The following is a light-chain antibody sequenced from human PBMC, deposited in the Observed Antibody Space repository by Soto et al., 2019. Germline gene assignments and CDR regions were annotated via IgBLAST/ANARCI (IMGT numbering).Light chain of an antibody. CDR3: ISYTTTGGLV. CDR1: IYDVGAYHY. Sequence: QSALTQPASVSGSPGQSITISCTGTIYDVGAYHYVSWYQQFPGKAPKLILYEVSNRPSGISNRFSGFRSGSTASLTVSGLQPEDDAHYYCISYTTTGGLVFGGGTKLTVL. V-gene: IGLV2-14*01. J-gene: IGLJ2*01. CDR2: EVS.